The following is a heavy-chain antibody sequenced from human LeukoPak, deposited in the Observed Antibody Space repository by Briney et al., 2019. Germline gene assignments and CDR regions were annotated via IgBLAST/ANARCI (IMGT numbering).Heavy chain of an antibody. CDR1: TYSISSGYY. V-gene: IGHV4-38-2*02. CDR2: IYHSGSS. J-gene: IGHJ4*02. Sequence: SETLSLTCTVSTYSISSGYYWGWIRRPPGKGLEWIGSIYHSGSSYYNPSLKSRVTISVDTSKNQFSLKLRSVTAADTAVYHCARAETYSSGWYDPFFDYWGQGTLVTVSS. D-gene: IGHD6-19*01. CDR3: ARAETYSSGWYDPFFDY.